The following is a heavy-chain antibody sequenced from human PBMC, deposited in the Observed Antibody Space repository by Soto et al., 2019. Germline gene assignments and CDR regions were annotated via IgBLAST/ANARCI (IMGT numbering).Heavy chain of an antibody. Sequence: PVVSLRLSWAVSGLTFSNAWRNWVRQATGKGLEWVGRIKSKTDGGTTDYAAPVKGRFTISRDDSKNTLYLQMNSLKTEDTAVYYCTTGQNHNWELTTYYYYGMDVWGQGTTVTVSS. CDR3: TTGQNHNWELTTYYYYGMDV. CDR2: IKSKTDGGTT. J-gene: IGHJ6*02. D-gene: IGHD1-26*01. V-gene: IGHV3-15*07. CDR1: GLTFSNAW.